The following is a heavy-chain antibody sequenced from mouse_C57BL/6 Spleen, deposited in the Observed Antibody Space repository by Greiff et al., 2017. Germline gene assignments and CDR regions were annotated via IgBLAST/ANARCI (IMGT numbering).Heavy chain of an antibody. V-gene: IGHV1-50*01. CDR3: ARGSYYYAMDY. CDR2: IDPSDSYT. J-gene: IGHJ4*01. Sequence: QVQLQQPGAELVKPGASVKLSCKASGYTFTSYWMQWVKPRPGPGLEWIGEIDPSDSYTNYNQKFKGKATLTVDTSSSTAYMQLSSLTSEDSAVYYCARGSYYYAMDYWGQGTSVTVSS. CDR1: GYTFTSYW.